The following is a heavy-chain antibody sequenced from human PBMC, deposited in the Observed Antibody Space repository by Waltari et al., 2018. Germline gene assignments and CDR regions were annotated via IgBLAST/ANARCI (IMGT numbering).Heavy chain of an antibody. CDR1: GGSISSSSYY. D-gene: IGHD6-19*01. V-gene: IGHV4-39*01. CDR2: IYYSVCT. J-gene: IGHJ4*02. CDR3: ARRRAVAGITPNDY. Sequence: QLQLQESGPGLVKPSETLSLTCTVSGGSISSSSYYWGWIRQPPGKGLEWIGSIYYSVCTYYYPSLKSRVTISVDTSKNQFSLKLSSVTAADTAVYYCARRRAVAGITPNDYWGQGTLVTVSS.